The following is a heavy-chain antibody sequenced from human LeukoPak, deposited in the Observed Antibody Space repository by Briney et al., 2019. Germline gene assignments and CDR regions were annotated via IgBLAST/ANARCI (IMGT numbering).Heavy chain of an antibody. CDR1: GFTFGDYA. J-gene: IGHJ4*02. Sequence: GGSLRLSCTASGFTFGDYAMSWVRKAPGKGLEWVCFIRGKAYGGTTEYAASVKGRFTISRDDSKSIAYLQMNSLKTEDTAVYYCTRDYTVFGVVIHANWGQGTLVTVTS. D-gene: IGHD3-3*01. CDR3: TRDYTVFGVVIHAN. V-gene: IGHV3-49*04. CDR2: IRGKAYGGTT.